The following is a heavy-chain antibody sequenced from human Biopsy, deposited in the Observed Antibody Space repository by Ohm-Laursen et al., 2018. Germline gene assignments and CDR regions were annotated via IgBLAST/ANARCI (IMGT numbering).Heavy chain of an antibody. CDR2: VHPGGTT. J-gene: IGHJ2*01. D-gene: IGHD5-12*01. V-gene: IGHV4-4*07. CDR1: GAFMNNYY. CDR3: ARNRVDVVKVTTIGWNFDL. Sequence: SDTLSLTCTVSGAFMNNYYWTWIRQPAGKGLEWIGRVHPGGTTNYNPSLESRPTLSGNTSKDQFSLMLSPLTAADTAIYYCARNRVDVVKVTTIGWNFDLWGRGTLVTVS.